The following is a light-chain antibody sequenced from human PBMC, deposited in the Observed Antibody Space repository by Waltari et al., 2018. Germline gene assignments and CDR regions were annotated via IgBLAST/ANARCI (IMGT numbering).Light chain of an antibody. CDR3: QVWDSSSDHVV. V-gene: IGLV3-21*02. CDR1: NIGRKR. J-gene: IGLJ2*01. CDR2: DDS. Sequence: SYVLTQPPSVSVAPGQPAGTTSGGKNIGRKRVPAYQQKPGQAPVLVVYDDSDLPSGIPERFSGSNSGNTATLTISRVEAGDEADYYCQVWDSSSDHVVFGGGTKLTVL.